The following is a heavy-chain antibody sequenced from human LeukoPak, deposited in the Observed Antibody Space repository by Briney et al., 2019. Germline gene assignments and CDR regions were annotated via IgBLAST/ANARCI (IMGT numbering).Heavy chain of an antibody. D-gene: IGHD4-17*01. V-gene: IGHV4-61*02. Sequence: SETLSLTCTVAGGSISSGSYYWSWIRQPAGKGLEWIGRIYTSGSTNYNPSLKSRVTISVDTSKNQFSLKLSSVTAADTAVYYCARGLYGDYGDYWGQGTLVTVSS. CDR1: GGSISSGSYY. CDR3: ARGLYGDYGDY. J-gene: IGHJ4*02. CDR2: IYTSGST.